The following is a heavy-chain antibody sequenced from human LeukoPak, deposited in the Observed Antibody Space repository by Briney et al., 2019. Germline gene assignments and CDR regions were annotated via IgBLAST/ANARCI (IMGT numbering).Heavy chain of an antibody. CDR3: ARGKGKLLRLGAFDI. Sequence: PGGSLRLSCAASGFTFSSYWMHWVRQAPGKGLVWVSRINTDGSSTSYADSVKGRFTISRDNAKNTLYLQMNSLRAEDTAVYYCARGKGKLLRLGAFDIWGQGTMVTVSS. J-gene: IGHJ3*02. CDR1: GFTFSSYW. V-gene: IGHV3-74*01. CDR2: INTDGSST. D-gene: IGHD2-15*01.